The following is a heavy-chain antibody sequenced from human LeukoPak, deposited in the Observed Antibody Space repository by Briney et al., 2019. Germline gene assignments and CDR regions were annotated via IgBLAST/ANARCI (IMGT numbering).Heavy chain of an antibody. D-gene: IGHD3-16*01. V-gene: IGHV4-59*01. Sequence: SETLSLTCTVSGGSISSYYWSWIRQPPGKGLEWIGYVYYSGSTNYNPSLKSRVAISVDTSNNQFSLKLSSVTAADTAFYYCARDLGFAVEIWGQGTLVTVSS. CDR1: GGSISSYY. CDR3: ARDLGFAVEI. J-gene: IGHJ4*02. CDR2: VYYSGST.